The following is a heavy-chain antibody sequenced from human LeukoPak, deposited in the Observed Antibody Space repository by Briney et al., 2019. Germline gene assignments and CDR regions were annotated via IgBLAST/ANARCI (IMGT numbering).Heavy chain of an antibody. CDR1: GFTFSDYY. V-gene: IGHV3-11*04. CDR2: ITSSGSTI. D-gene: IGHD1-1*01. CDR3: ARELNWNLDY. Sequence: GGSLRLSCAAPGFTFSDYYMNWIRQAPGKGLEWVSYITSSGSTIYYADSVKGRFTISRDNAKNSLYLQMNGLRAEDTAVYYCARELNWNLDYWGQGTLVTVSS. J-gene: IGHJ4*02.